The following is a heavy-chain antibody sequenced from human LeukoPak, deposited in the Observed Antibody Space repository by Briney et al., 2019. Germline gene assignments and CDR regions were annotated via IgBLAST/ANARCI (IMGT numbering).Heavy chain of an antibody. CDR1: GFTFTAYW. D-gene: IGHD4-11*01. J-gene: IGHJ4*02. CDR2: ISQDGTET. V-gene: IGHV3-7*01. CDR3: TNGIYRTSY. Sequence: GGSLRLSCATPGFTFTAYWMTWVRQAPGKGLQWVAHISQDGTETYFLDSVRGRFTISRDNAKNSLYLQMNSLRVEDTAVYYCTNGIYRTSYWGQGTLVTVSS.